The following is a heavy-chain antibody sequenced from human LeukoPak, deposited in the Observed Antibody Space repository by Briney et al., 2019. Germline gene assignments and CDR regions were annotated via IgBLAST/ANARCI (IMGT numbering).Heavy chain of an antibody. D-gene: IGHD5-18*01. CDR1: GGTFSRYA. V-gene: IGHV1-69*05. Sequence: SVKVSCKASGGTFSRYAISWVRQAPGQGLEWVGRIIPIFGTANYAQKCQGRVTITTDESTSTAYMELSSLRSEDMAVYYCARDPTTSYGYGYWGEGTLVTVSS. CDR3: ARDPTTSYGYGY. J-gene: IGHJ4*02. CDR2: IIPIFGTA.